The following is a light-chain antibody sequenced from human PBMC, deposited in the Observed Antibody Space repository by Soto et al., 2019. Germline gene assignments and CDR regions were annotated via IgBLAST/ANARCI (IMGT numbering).Light chain of an antibody. CDR3: QQYGSSPGT. J-gene: IGKJ1*01. CDR2: GAS. CDR1: QSVSSSY. V-gene: IGKV3-20*01. Sequence: EIVLTQSPGTLSLSPGERATLSCRASQSVSSSYLAWYQQKPGQAPRLLIYGASSRATGIPDRFSGSGSGTACTLTISRLAPEDVAVYYCQQYGSSPGTFGQGTKLEIK.